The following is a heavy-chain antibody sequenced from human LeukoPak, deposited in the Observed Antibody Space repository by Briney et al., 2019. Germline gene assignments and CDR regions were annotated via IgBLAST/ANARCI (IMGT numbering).Heavy chain of an antibody. J-gene: IGHJ4*02. CDR1: GFTFSSYE. CDR2: IYYSGST. CDR3: ARDKQLVTGFDY. D-gene: IGHD6-6*01. V-gene: IGHV4-39*07. Sequence: LRLSCAASGFTFSSYEMNWDRQAPGKGLEWIGSIYYSGSTYYNPSLKSRVTISVDTSKNQFSLKLSSVTAADTAVYYCARDKQLVTGFDYWGQGTLVTVSS.